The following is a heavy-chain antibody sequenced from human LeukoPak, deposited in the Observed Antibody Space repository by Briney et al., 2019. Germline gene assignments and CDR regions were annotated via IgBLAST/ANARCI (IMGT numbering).Heavy chain of an antibody. CDR1: GFTFSSYS. D-gene: IGHD6-19*01. CDR3: AKPAISSSGWYYDY. V-gene: IGHV3-48*01. Sequence: GALRLSCAASGFTFSSYSMNWVRQAPGKGLEWVSYISSSSSTIYYADSVKGRFTISRDNAKNSLYLQMNSLRAEDTAVYYCAKPAISSSGWYYDYWGQGTLVTVSS. CDR2: ISSSSSTI. J-gene: IGHJ4*02.